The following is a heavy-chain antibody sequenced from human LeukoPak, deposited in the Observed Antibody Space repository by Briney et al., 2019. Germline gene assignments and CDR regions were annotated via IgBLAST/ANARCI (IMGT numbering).Heavy chain of an antibody. Sequence: PGGSLRLSCAASGFTFSSYGMHWVRQAPGKGLEWVAVISYDGSNKYYADSVKGRFTISRDNSKNTLYLQMNSPRAEDTAVYYCAKGDKEWLRSPIDYWGQGTLVTVSS. CDR3: AKGDKEWLRSPIDY. J-gene: IGHJ4*02. V-gene: IGHV3-30*18. CDR1: GFTFSSYG. CDR2: ISYDGSNK. D-gene: IGHD5-12*01.